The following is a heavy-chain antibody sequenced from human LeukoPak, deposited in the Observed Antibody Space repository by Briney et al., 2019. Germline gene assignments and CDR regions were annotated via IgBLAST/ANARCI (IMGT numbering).Heavy chain of an antibody. V-gene: IGHV4-34*01. CDR2: INYSGST. CDR1: SESFSGYS. J-gene: IGHJ3*02. CDR3: AKSNGYGLVDI. Sequence: SETLSLTCAIYSESFSGYSWSWIRQPPGKGLEWIGEINYSGSTNYNPSLKSRVTISLDTSRNQFSLKLNSVTAADTAVYYCAKSNGYGLVDIWGQGTMVTVSS. D-gene: IGHD3-10*01.